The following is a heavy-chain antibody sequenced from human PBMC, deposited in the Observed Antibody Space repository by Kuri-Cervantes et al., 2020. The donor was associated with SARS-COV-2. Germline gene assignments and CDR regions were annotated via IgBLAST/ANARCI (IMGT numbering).Heavy chain of an antibody. Sequence: SETLSLTCTVSGGSISSSSYYWGWIRQPPGKGLEWIGSIYYSGSTYYNPSLKSRVTISVDTSKNQFSLKLSSVTAADTAVYYCARHVGCSSTGCDGYNWFDPWGQGTLVTVSS. D-gene: IGHD2-2*01. J-gene: IGHJ5*02. CDR1: GGSISSSSYY. CDR2: IYYSGST. V-gene: IGHV4-39*01. CDR3: ARHVGCSSTGCDGYNWFDP.